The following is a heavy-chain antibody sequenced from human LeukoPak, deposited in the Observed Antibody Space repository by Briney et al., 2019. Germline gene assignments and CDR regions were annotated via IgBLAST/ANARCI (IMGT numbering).Heavy chain of an antibody. Sequence: ASVKVSCKASGGTFSSYAISWVRQAAGQGLEWMGRIIPIFGTANYAQKFQGRVTITTDESTSTAYMELSSLRSEDTAVYYCARAISRRDGSPLGDYWGQGTLVTVSS. CDR3: ARAISRRDGSPLGDY. CDR1: GGTFSSYA. CDR2: IIPIFGTA. D-gene: IGHD5-24*01. V-gene: IGHV1-69*05. J-gene: IGHJ4*02.